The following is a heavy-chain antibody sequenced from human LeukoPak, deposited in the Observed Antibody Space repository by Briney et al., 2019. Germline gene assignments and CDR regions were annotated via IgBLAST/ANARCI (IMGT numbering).Heavy chain of an antibody. J-gene: IGHJ4*02. Sequence: ASVKVSCKASGYTFTGYYMHWVRQAPGQGLEWMGWINPNSGGTNYAQKLQGRVTMTTDTSTSTAYMELRSLRSDDTAVYYCARDEGIAVAGTLGYWGQGTLVTVSS. CDR1: GYTFTGYY. D-gene: IGHD6-19*01. CDR3: ARDEGIAVAGTLGY. CDR2: INPNSGGT. V-gene: IGHV1-2*02.